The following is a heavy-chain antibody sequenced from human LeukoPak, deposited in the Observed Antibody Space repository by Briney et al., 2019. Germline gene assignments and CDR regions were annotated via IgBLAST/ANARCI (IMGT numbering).Heavy chain of an antibody. CDR3: ARKPYDSRGYYLHEY. D-gene: IGHD3-22*01. CDR2: IDTNTGNP. V-gene: IGHV7-4-1*02. Sequence: ASVKVSCKASGYTFTDYAMSWVRQAPGHGLEWMGWIDTNTGNPTYAQGFTGRFGFSLDTSVSTAYLQISSLKAEDTAVYYCARKPYDSRGYYLHEYWGQGTLVTVSS. CDR1: GYTFTDYA. J-gene: IGHJ4*02.